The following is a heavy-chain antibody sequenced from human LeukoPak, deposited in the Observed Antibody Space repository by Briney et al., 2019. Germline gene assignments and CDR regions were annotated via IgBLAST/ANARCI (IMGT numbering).Heavy chain of an antibody. D-gene: IGHD2-15*01. V-gene: IGHV1-2*06. CDR2: INPNSGGT. J-gene: IGHJ4*01. CDR3: ATPPECSSGSCLSY. CDR1: GYTFTGYY. Sequence: ASVKVSCKASGYTFTGYYMHWVRQAPGQGLEWTGRINPNSGGTNYAQKFQGRVTMTRDTSISTAYMELSSLRFDDTAVYYCATPPECSSGSCLSYWGQGTLVTVSS.